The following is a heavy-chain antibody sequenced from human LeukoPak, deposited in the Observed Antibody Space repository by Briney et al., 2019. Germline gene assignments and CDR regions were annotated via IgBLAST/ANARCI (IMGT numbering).Heavy chain of an antibody. CDR1: GYTLTELS. D-gene: IGHD3-10*01. Sequence: ASVKVSCKVSGYTLTELSMHWVRQAPGQGLEWMGWISAYNGNTNYAQKLQGRVTMTTDTSTSTAYMELRSLRSDDTAVYYCASIARGFGDSSWFDPWGQGTLVTVSS. CDR2: ISAYNGNT. V-gene: IGHV1-18*01. J-gene: IGHJ5*02. CDR3: ASIARGFGDSSWFDP.